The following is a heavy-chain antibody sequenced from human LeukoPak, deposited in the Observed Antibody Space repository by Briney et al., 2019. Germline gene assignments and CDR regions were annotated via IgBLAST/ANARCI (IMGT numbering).Heavy chain of an antibody. Sequence: ASVKVSCKASGYTFTSYGISWVRQAPGQGLERMGWISAYNGNTHYAQKLQGRVTMTTDTSTSTVYMELRSLRSDDTAVYYCAKALSSPVPFDYWGQGPLVTVSS. CDR3: AKALSSPVPFDY. CDR2: ISAYNGNT. V-gene: IGHV1-18*01. J-gene: IGHJ4*02. CDR1: GYTFTSYG. D-gene: IGHD6-13*01.